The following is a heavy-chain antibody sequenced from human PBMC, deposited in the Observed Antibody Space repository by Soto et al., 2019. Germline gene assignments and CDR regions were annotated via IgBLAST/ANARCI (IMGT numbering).Heavy chain of an antibody. J-gene: IGHJ1*01. CDR1: GFTFSSYA. CDR3: AKGSYDTSGYYYSEYFHH. V-gene: IGHV3-23*01. CDR2: ISGSGGST. Sequence: EVQLLESGGGLVQPGGSLRLSCAASGFTFSSYAMSWVRQAPGEGLEWVSAISGSGGSTYYADSVRGRFTISRDNSTNTLYLQTNSLRAEDTAVYYGAKGSYDTSGYYYSEYFHHWGQGTLVTVSS. D-gene: IGHD3-22*01.